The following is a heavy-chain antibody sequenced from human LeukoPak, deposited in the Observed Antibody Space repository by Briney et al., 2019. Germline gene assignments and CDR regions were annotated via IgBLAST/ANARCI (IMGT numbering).Heavy chain of an antibody. Sequence: ASVKVSCKASGYTFTGYYMHWVRQAPGQGLEWMGWINPNSGGTNYAQKFQGRVTITADESTSTAYMELSSLRSEDTAVYYCARDTNPNYDILTGYYTQNWFDPWGQGTLVTVSS. V-gene: IGHV1-2*02. CDR3: ARDTNPNYDILTGYYTQNWFDP. CDR1: GYTFTGYY. CDR2: INPNSGGT. J-gene: IGHJ5*02. D-gene: IGHD3-9*01.